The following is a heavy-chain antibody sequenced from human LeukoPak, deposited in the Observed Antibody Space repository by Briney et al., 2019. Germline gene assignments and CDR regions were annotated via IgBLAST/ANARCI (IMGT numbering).Heavy chain of an antibody. V-gene: IGHV4-59*01. D-gene: IGHD3-3*02. J-gene: IGHJ5*02. CDR2: IYYSGST. CDR1: GDSISSDY. Sequence: SETLSLTCTASGDSISSDYWSWIRQPPGKGLEWIGYIYYSGSTNYNPSLKSRVTISVDTSKNHFSLKLSSVTAADTAVYYCARVAINNWFDPWGQGTLVTVSS. CDR3: ARVAINNWFDP.